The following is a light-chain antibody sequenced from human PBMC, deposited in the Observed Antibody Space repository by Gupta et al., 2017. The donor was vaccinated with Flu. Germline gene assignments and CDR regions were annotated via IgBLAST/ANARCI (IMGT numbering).Light chain of an antibody. J-gene: IGKJ4*01. CDR2: GAS. CDR3: QQYENWPLT. Sequence: EIVMTQSPATLSVSPGESATLSCRASQNTKYILAWYQQKPGQAPRLLIYGASTRATGIPARFSGSGSGTAFTLTISNLQSEDFAVYYCQQYENWPLTFGGGTKVEIK. V-gene: IGKV3-15*01. CDR1: QNTKYI.